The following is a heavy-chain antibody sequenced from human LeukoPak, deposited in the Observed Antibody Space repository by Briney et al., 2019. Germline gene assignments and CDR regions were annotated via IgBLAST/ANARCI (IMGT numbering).Heavy chain of an antibody. J-gene: IGHJ6*02. V-gene: IGHV4-34*01. CDR1: GGSFSGYY. D-gene: IGHD2-2*01. CDR2: INHSGST. CDR3: ARGRGVVPAAPWGYYYYGMDV. Sequence: SETLSLTCAVYGGSFSGYYWSWIRQPPGKGLEWIGEINHSGSTNYNPSLKSRVTISVDTSKNQFSLKLSSVTAADTAVYYCARGRGVVPAAPWGYYYYGMDVWGQGTTATVSS.